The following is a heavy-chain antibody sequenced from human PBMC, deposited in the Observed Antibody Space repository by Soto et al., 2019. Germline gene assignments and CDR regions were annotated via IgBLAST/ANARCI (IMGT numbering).Heavy chain of an antibody. Sequence: PSETLSLTCTVSGASISGFYWSWIRKSAGKGLEWIGRIYATGTADYNPSLKSRVMMSVDTSKKQFSLKLRSVTAADTAVYYCVRDGTKTLRDWFDPWGQGISVTVSS. V-gene: IGHV4-4*07. CDR2: IYATGTA. CDR3: VRDGTKTLRDWFDP. J-gene: IGHJ5*02. CDR1: GASISGFY. D-gene: IGHD1-1*01.